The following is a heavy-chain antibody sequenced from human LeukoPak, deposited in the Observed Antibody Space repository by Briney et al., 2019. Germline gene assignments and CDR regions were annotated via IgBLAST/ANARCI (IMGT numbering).Heavy chain of an antibody. J-gene: IGHJ6*02. CDR1: GGSISSGGYY. CDR2: MYYSGST. V-gene: IGHV4-31*03. CDR3: ARNAEYYYGSGSYSSGIDV. Sequence: KSSETLSLTCTVSGGSISSGGYYWSWLRQHPGKGLEWIVYMYYSGSTYYNPSLKSRVTISVDTSKNQFSLKLSSVTAADTAVYYCARNAEYYYGSGSYSSGIDVWGQGTTVTVSS. D-gene: IGHD3-10*01.